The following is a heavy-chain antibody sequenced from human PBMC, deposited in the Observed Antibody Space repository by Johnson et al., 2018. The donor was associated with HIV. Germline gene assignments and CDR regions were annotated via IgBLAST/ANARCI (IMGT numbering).Heavy chain of an antibody. CDR3: ARELLPYCSVGSCYSGAIHAFDL. Sequence: VQLVESGGGLVKPGGSLRLSCAASGFTFSSYWMSWVRQAPGKGLEWVANIKQDGSEKYYVDSVKGRFTISRDNAKNSLYLQMNSLRAEDTAVYYCARELLPYCSVGSCYSGAIHAFDLWGQGTMVTVSS. J-gene: IGHJ3*01. CDR2: IKQDGSEK. D-gene: IGHD2-15*01. CDR1: GFTFSSYW. V-gene: IGHV3-7*05.